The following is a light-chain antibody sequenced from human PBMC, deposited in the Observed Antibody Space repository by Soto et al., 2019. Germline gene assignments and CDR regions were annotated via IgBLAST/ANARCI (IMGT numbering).Light chain of an antibody. Sequence: DIPMTQSPSTLSASVGDRVTITCRASQSISSWLAWYQQKPGKAPKLLIYKASSLESGVPSRFSGSGSGKESTHTISSLQPDDFATYYCQQYNSYSRTFGQGTKLEIK. CDR1: QSISSW. CDR2: KAS. V-gene: IGKV1-5*03. J-gene: IGKJ1*01. CDR3: QQYNSYSRT.